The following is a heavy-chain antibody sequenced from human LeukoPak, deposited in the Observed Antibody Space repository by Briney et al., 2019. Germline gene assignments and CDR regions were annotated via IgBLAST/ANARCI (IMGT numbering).Heavy chain of an antibody. CDR3: AARYYYDSSGYSEAFDP. Sequence: GASVKVSCKASGFTFTSSAMQWVRQARGQRLEWIGWIVVGSGNTNYAQKLQERVTITRDMSTSTAYMELSSLRSEDTAVYYCAARYYYDSSGYSEAFDPWGQGTLVTVSS. D-gene: IGHD3-22*01. CDR2: IVVGSGNT. V-gene: IGHV1-58*02. J-gene: IGHJ5*02. CDR1: GFTFTSSA.